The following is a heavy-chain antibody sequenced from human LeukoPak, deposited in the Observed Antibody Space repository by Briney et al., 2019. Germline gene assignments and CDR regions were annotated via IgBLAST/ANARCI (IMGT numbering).Heavy chain of an antibody. J-gene: IGHJ6*03. D-gene: IGHD3-9*01. CDR1: GGTFSSYA. V-gene: IGHV1-69*01. CDR3: ARDRRGLRYFDWLHYMDV. Sequence: SVKVSCKASGGTFSSYAISWVRQAPGQGLEWMGGIIPIFGTANYAQKFQGRVTITADESTRKAYMELSSLRSEDTAVYYCARDRRGLRYFDWLHYMDVWGKGTTVTVSS. CDR2: IIPIFGTA.